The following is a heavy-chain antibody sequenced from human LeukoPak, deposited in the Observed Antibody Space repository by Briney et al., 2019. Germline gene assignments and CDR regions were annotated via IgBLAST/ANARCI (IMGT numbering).Heavy chain of an antibody. CDR3: ARDFFGRVTAAIVGY. CDR2: LNPKSGGT. Sequence: ASVKVSCKASGYTFTDYYMHWVRQAPGQGLEWMGWLNPKSGGTGYAQKFRGRVTMTRDTSISTAYMELNSLTSDDTAVYYCARDFFGRVTAAIVGYWGQGTLATVSS. V-gene: IGHV1-2*02. D-gene: IGHD1-26*01. CDR1: GYTFTDYY. J-gene: IGHJ4*02.